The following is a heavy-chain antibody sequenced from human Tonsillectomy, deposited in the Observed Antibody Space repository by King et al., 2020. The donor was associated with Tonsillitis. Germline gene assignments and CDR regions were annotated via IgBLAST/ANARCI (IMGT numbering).Heavy chain of an antibody. J-gene: IGHJ4*02. CDR2: ISSSSSTI. D-gene: IGHD1-1*01. V-gene: IGHV3-48*02. Sequence: VQLVESGGGLVQPGGSLRLSCAASGFSFSSYSMNWVRQAPGKGLEWVSYISSSSSTIYYAVSVKGRFTISRDNAKNSLYLQMNSLRDEDTAVYYCARDRGTTGTTGFDYWGQGTLVTVSS. CDR1: GFSFSSYS. CDR3: ARDRGTTGTTGFDY.